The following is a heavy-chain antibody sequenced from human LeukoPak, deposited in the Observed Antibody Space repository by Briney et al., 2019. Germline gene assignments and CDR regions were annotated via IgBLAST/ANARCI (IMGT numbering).Heavy chain of an antibody. CDR2: ISRSSSCI. V-gene: IGHV3-21*01. D-gene: IGHD2-2*01. Sequence: GGSLRLSCAASGFTFSSYSMNWVRQAPGKGLEWVSSISRSSSCIYYADSVKGRFTISRDNAKNSLYLQMNSLRAEDTAVYYCARDLVVVVPAATSTYYYGMDVWGQGTTVTVSS. CDR3: ARDLVVVVPAATSTYYYGMDV. J-gene: IGHJ6*02. CDR1: GFTFSSYS.